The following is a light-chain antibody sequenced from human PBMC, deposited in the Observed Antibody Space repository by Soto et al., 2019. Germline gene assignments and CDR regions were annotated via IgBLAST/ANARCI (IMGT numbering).Light chain of an antibody. CDR2: GVS. V-gene: IGKV1-9*01. J-gene: IGKJ5*01. CDR3: QQLNSYPIT. CDR1: QGISSY. Sequence: DIQLTQSPSFLSASVGDRVTITCRASQGISSYVAWYQQKPGKAPKLLIYGVSTLQSGVPSRFRGSGSGTEFTLTISSLQPEDFATYYCQQLNSYPITFGQGTRLEIE.